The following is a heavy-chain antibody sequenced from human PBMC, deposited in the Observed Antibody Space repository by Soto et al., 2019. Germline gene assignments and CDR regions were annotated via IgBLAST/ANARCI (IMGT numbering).Heavy chain of an antibody. V-gene: IGHV3-7*01. CDR3: ARAAGVAMIVVAPFDY. Sequence: GGSLRLSCAASGFTFSSYTMNWVRQAPGKGLEWVANIKQDGREKYYVDSVKGRFTISRDNAKNSLYLHMHSLRAEDTAVYYCARAAGVAMIVVAPFDYSGQGTRVTVSA. J-gene: IGHJ4*02. CDR1: GFTFSSYT. CDR2: IKQDGREK. D-gene: IGHD3-22*01.